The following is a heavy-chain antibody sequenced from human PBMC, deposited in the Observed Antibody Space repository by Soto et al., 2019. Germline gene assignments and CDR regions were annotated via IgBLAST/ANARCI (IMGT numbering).Heavy chain of an antibody. D-gene: IGHD2-15*01. J-gene: IGHJ4*02. CDR3: ARGNCSGGSCYSDY. Sequence: QLQLQESGSGLVKPSQTLSLTCAVSGGSISSGGYSWSWIRQPPGKGLEWIGYIYHSGSTYYNPSLKSRVTISVDRSKNQFSLKLSSVTATDTAVYYCARGNCSGGSCYSDYWGQGTLVTVSS. V-gene: IGHV4-30-2*01. CDR1: GGSISSGGYS. CDR2: IYHSGST.